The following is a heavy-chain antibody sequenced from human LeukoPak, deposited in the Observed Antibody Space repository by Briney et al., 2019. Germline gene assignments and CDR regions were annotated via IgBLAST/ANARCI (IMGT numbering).Heavy chain of an antibody. V-gene: IGHV1-69*02. J-gene: IGHJ6*03. CDR3: ARGLCSSTSCYHYYYYYMDV. CDR2: IIPILGIA. CDR1: GGTFSSYT. D-gene: IGHD2-2*01. Sequence: ASVKVSGKASGGTFSSYTISWVRQAPGQGLEWMGRIIPILGIANYAQKFQGRVTITADKSTSTAYMELSSLRSEDTAVYYCARGLCSSTSCYHYYYYYMDVWGKGTTVTVSS.